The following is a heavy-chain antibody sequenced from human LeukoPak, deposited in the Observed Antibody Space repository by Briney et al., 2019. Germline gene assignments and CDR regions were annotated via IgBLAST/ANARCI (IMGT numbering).Heavy chain of an antibody. CDR2: ISHTGTT. J-gene: IGHJ4*02. D-gene: IGHD1-26*01. V-gene: IGHV4-39*01. CDR3: ATREHHLLRTPGDY. CDR1: GASITVSDYY. Sequence: SETLSLTCTVSGASITVSDYYWGWIRLPPGKGLEWIGTISHTGTTYYNPSLQSRVIISVDKSKNQFSLKLSSVTAADTAVYYCATREHHLLRTPGDYWGKGTLVTVSS.